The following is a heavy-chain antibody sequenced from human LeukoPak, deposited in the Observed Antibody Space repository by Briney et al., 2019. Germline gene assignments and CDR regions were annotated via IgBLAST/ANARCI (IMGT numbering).Heavy chain of an antibody. CDR1: GYSFTSYW. CDR2: IYPGDSDT. Sequence: GESLKISCQGSGYSFTSYWIGWVRQMPGKGLEWMGIIYPGDSDTRYSPSFQGQVTISADKSISTAYLQWSSLKASDTAMYYCARRPGYCSGGSCNWFDPWGQGTLVTVSS. J-gene: IGHJ5*02. D-gene: IGHD2-15*01. CDR3: ARRPGYCSGGSCNWFDP. V-gene: IGHV5-51*01.